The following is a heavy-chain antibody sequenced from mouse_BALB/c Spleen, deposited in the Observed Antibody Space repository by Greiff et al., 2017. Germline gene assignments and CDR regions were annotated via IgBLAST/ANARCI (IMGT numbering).Heavy chain of an antibody. Sequence: QVQLQQSGAELVKPGASVKLSCKASGYTFTSYYMYWVKQRPGQGLEWIGGINPSNGGTNFNEKFKSKATLTVDKSSSTAYMQLSSLTSEDSAVYYCTRAITTVVGYYAMDYWGQGTSVTVSS. J-gene: IGHJ4*01. CDR2: INPSNGGT. V-gene: IGHV1S81*02. CDR3: TRAITTVVGYYAMDY. D-gene: IGHD1-1*01. CDR1: GYTFTSYY.